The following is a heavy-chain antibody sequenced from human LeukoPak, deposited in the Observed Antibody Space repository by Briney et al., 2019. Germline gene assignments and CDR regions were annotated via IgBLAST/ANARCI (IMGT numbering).Heavy chain of an antibody. D-gene: IGHD2-2*01. CDR1: GFTFSSYS. J-gene: IGHJ4*02. CDR3: ARWAGYCSSTSCQIGDY. CDR2: ISSGSSYI. V-gene: IGHV3-21*01. Sequence: PGGSLRLSCAASGFTFSSYSMNWVRQAPGKGLEWVSSISSGSSYIYYADSVKGRFTISRDNAKNSLYLQMNSLRAEDTAVYYCARWAGYCSSTSCQIGDYWGQGTLVTVSS.